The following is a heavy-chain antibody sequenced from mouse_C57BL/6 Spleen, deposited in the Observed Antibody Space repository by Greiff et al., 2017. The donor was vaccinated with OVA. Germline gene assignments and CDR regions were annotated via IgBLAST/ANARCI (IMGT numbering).Heavy chain of an antibody. CDR1: GFNIKDDY. Sequence: EVQLQQSGAELVRPGASVKLSCTASGFNIKDDYMPWVKQRPEQGLEWIGWIDPENGDTESASKFQGKATITADTSSNPAYLQLSSLTSDDTAVYYCTRYYVPYWYFDVWGTGTTVTVSS. V-gene: IGHV14-4*01. J-gene: IGHJ1*03. CDR3: TRYYVPYWYFDV. CDR2: IDPENGDT. D-gene: IGHD1-1*01.